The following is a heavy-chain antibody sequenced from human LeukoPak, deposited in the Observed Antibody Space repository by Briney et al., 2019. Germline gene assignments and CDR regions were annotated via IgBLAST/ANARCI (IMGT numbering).Heavy chain of an antibody. V-gene: IGHV3-23*01. Sequence: PGGSLRLSCAASGFTFSSNALSWVRQAPGKGLEWVSVIGGSGTTTYYADSVKGRFTISRDNSKNTLYLQMNSPRAEDTALYYCAKHLSGSKCFDYWGQGTLVTVSS. J-gene: IGHJ4*02. D-gene: IGHD3-10*01. CDR1: GFTFSSNA. CDR2: IGGSGTTT. CDR3: AKHLSGSKCFDY.